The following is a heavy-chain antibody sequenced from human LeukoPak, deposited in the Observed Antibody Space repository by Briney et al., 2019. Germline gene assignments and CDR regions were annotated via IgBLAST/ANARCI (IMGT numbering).Heavy chain of an antibody. V-gene: IGHV4-30-2*01. CDR3: ASSGFYTAKLDY. D-gene: IGHD3-3*01. Sequence: LSETLSLTCAVSGGSISSGGYSWSWIRQPPGKGLEWIGYIYHSGSTYYNPSLKSRVTISVDRSKNQFSLKLSSVTAADTAVYYRASSGFYTAKLDYWGQGTLVTVSS. CDR2: IYHSGST. J-gene: IGHJ4*02. CDR1: GGSISSGGYS.